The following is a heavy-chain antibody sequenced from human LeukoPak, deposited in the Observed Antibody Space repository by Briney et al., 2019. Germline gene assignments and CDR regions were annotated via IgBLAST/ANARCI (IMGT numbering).Heavy chain of an antibody. CDR1: GGSFSGYY. CDR3: ARGAGIAAAGMGYYFDY. D-gene: IGHD6-13*01. V-gene: IGHV4-34*01. CDR2: INHSGST. Sequence: PSETLSLTCAVYGGSFSGYYWSWIRQPPGKGLEWIGEINHSGSTNYNPSLKSRVTISVDTSKNQFSLKLSSVTAADTAVYYCARGAGIAAAGMGYYFDYWGQGTLVTVSS. J-gene: IGHJ4*02.